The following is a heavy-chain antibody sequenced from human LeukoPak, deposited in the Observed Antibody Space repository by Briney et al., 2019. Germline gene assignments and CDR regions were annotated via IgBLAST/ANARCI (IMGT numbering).Heavy chain of an antibody. J-gene: IGHJ4*02. CDR1: GFTFSSYS. Sequence: GGSLRLSCAASGFTFSSYSMNWVRQAPGRGLEWVSSISSSSSYIYYADSVKGRFTISRDNAKNSLYLQMNSLRAEDTAVYYCARGTTVAGTSPVYWGQGTLVTVSS. D-gene: IGHD6-19*01. V-gene: IGHV3-21*01. CDR3: ARGTTVAGTSPVY. CDR2: ISSSSSYI.